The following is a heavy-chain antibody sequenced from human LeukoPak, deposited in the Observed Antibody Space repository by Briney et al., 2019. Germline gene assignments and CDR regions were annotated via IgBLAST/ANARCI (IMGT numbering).Heavy chain of an antibody. CDR1: GFTFSSYA. CDR2: ISGSGGST. Sequence: GGSLRLSCAASGFTFSSYAMSWVRQAPGKGLEWVSAISGSGGSTYYADSVKGRFTISRDNSKNTLYLQMNSLRAEDTAVYYCAATYTIFGVVIYWGQGTLVTVSS. D-gene: IGHD3-3*01. V-gene: IGHV3-23*01. J-gene: IGHJ4*02. CDR3: AATYTIFGVVIY.